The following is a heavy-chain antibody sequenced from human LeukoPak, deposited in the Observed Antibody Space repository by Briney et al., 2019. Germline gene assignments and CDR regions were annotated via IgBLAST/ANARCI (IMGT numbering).Heavy chain of an antibody. CDR2: IDGSGSGT. Sequence: GGSLRLSRAASGFIFSSYAMSWVRQAPGKGLEWVSTIDGSGSGTYYADSVKGRFTISRDDSKNTPYLQMNNLRVEDTAVYYCAKGRSSSSRGSFNYWGQGTLVTVSS. CDR3: AKGRSSSSRGSFNY. V-gene: IGHV3-23*01. J-gene: IGHJ4*02. CDR1: GFIFSSYA. D-gene: IGHD6-13*01.